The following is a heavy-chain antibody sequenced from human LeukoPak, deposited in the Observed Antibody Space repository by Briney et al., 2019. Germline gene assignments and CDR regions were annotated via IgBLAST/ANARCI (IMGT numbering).Heavy chain of an antibody. CDR2: ISVYNGNT. J-gene: IGHJ6*03. V-gene: IGHV1-18*01. CDR3: ARGGNPTYYYGSGSPYYYYMDV. CDR1: GYTFTSYG. Sequence: GASVKVSCKASGYTFTSYGISWVRQAPGQGLEWMGWISVYNGNTNYAQKLQGRVTMTTDTSTSTAYMELRSLRSDDTAVYYCARGGNPTYYYGSGSPYYYYMDVWGKGTTVTVSS. D-gene: IGHD3-10*01.